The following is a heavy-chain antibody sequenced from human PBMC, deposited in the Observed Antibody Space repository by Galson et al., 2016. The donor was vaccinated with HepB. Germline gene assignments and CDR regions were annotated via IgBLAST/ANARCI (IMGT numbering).Heavy chain of an antibody. J-gene: IGHJ6*02. CDR1: GFAFDRYD. D-gene: IGHD4-23*01. V-gene: IGHV3-13*01. CDR3: ARDRIYGGNYPFAMDV. Sequence: SLRLSCAASGFAFDRYDLHWVRQAPGKGLEWVSFIGTAGDTYYADSVKGRFTISREDAKNSLFLKMNRLRAEDTAVYYCARDRIYGGNYPFAMDVWGQGTTVTVSS. CDR2: IGTAGDT.